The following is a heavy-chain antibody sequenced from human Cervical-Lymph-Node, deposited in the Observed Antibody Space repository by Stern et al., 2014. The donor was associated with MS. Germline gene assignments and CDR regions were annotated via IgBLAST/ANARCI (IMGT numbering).Heavy chain of an antibody. CDR3: MTWTTSVSI. J-gene: IGHJ4*02. Sequence: VQLVQSGAEVKKPGSSVKVSCKASGGSFMRNTGSWVRQAPGQGLEWMGGIIPISDATDTYAVSFDDNVTIAAATSTGYINQQVSSLSPEDTAVYYCMTWTTSVSIWGRGTLVAVSS. V-gene: IGHV1-69*14. CDR1: GGSFMRNT. D-gene: IGHD3-3*02. CDR2: IIPISDATD.